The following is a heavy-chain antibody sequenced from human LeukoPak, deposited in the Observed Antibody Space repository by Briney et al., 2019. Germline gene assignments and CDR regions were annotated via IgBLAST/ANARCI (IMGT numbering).Heavy chain of an antibody. D-gene: IGHD1-26*01. CDR1: GGSFSGYY. CDR3: ARREDY. V-gene: IGHV4-31*11. CDR2: IYYSGST. J-gene: IGHJ4*02. Sequence: SETLSLTCAVYGGSFSGYYWSWIRQHPGKGLEWIGYIYYSGSTYYNPSLKSRVTISVDTSKNQFSLKLSSVTAADTAVYYCARREDYWGQGTLVTVSS.